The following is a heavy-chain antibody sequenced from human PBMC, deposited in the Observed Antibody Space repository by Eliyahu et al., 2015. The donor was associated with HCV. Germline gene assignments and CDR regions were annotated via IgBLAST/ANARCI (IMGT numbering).Heavy chain of an antibody. J-gene: IGHJ5*02. CDR1: GGSITTXY. D-gene: IGHD6-19*01. CDR3: ASGGGGIAVTGTGGWFDP. CDR2: IHYSGST. V-gene: IGHV4-59*07. Sequence: QVQLQESGPGLVKPSDTLSLTCTVSGGSITTXYWXWIRQPPGKGLEWIGYIHYSGSTNYNPSXKSRVTISIDTSKNQXXLDLTSVTAADTAMYYCASGGGGIAVTGTGGWFDPWGQGTLVTVSS.